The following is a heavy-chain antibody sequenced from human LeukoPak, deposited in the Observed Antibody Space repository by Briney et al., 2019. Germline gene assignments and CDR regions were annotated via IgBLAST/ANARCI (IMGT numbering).Heavy chain of an antibody. CDR3: ARENSDYYDSSGYYYVFDY. CDR2: IYSGGIT. D-gene: IGHD3-22*01. V-gene: IGHV3-53*01. Sequence: PSETLSLTCTVSGGSISTNYYWGWLRQPPGKGLEWVSVIYSGGITYYADSVKGRFTISRDNSKNTLYLQMNSLRAEDTAVYYCARENSDYYDSSGYYYVFDYWGQGTLVTVSS. J-gene: IGHJ4*02. CDR1: GGSISTNYY.